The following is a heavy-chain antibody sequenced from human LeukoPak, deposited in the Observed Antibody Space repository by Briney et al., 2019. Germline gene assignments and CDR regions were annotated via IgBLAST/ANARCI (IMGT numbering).Heavy chain of an antibody. V-gene: IGHV1-46*01. Sequence: ASVKVSCKASGGTFSSYAISWVRQAPGQGLEWMGIINPSGGSTSYAQKFQGRVTMTRDTSTSTVYMELSSLRSEDTAVYYCASGGGDFSAFDIWGQGTMVTVSS. J-gene: IGHJ3*02. CDR3: ASGGGDFSAFDI. CDR2: INPSGGST. CDR1: GGTFSSYA. D-gene: IGHD2-21*02.